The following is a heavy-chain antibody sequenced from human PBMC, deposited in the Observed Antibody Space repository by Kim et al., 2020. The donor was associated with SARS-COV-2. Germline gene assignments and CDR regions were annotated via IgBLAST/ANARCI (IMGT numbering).Heavy chain of an antibody. CDR3: ARDFQSLLWFVESYYYYGMDV. D-gene: IGHD3-10*01. Sequence: GGSLRLSCAASGFTFSSYWMSWVRQAPGKGLEWVANIKQDGSEKYYVDSVKGRFSISRDNAKNSLYLQMNSLRAEDTAVYYCARDFQSLLWFVESYYYYGMDVWGQGTTVTLSS. CDR1: GFTFSSYW. CDR2: IKQDGSEK. J-gene: IGHJ6*02. V-gene: IGHV3-7*01.